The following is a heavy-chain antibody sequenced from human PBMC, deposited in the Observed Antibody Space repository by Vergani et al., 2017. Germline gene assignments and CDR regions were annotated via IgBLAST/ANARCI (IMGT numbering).Heavy chain of an antibody. CDR3: ARVATNDAFDI. CDR2: IYYSGST. J-gene: IGHJ3*02. D-gene: IGHD2-8*01. V-gene: IGHV4-59*11. CDR1: GGSISSHY. Sequence: QVQLQESGPGLVKPSETLSLTCTVSGGSISSHYWSWIRQPQGKGLEWIGYIYYSGSTNYNPSLKSRVTISVDTSKNQFSLKLSSVTAADTAVYYCARVATNDAFDIWGQGTMVTVSS.